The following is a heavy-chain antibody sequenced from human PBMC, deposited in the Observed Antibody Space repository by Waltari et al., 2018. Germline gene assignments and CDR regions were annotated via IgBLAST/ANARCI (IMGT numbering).Heavy chain of an antibody. Sequence: QLLLQESGPRLVKPSETLSLTCTVSGLSIDTTDFHWDWIRQPPGGGLGWLAPISYNGNTYYNPSVNSRVTISSDPSKNQFSLRLSSVTAADTAIYFCAKDHDYRLQWGPGTVVTVSS. J-gene: IGHJ4*02. D-gene: IGHD4-17*01. CDR3: AKDHDYRLQ. CDR1: GLSIDTTDFH. CDR2: ISYNGNT. V-gene: IGHV4-39*07.